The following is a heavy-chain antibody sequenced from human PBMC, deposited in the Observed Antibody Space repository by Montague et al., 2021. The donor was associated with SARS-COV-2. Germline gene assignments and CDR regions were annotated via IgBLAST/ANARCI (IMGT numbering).Heavy chain of an antibody. CDR1: GFILSTES. D-gene: IGHD3-10*01. V-gene: IGHV3-20*01. CDR3: SRGGGMIRGVVDF. CDR2: ISRSGDRT. J-gene: IGHJ4*02. Sequence: SLRLSCAASGFILSTESMSWVRQAPGEGLEWVSGISRSGDRTAYGDSVKGRFTISRDNAKNSLYLQMNSLRVEDTAFYHCSRGGGMIRGVVDFWGQGILVSVSS.